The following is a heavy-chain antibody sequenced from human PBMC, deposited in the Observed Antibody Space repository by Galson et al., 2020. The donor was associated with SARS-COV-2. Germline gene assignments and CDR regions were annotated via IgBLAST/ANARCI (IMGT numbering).Heavy chain of an antibody. CDR2: IWYDGSNK. Sequence: GESLKISCAASGFTFSSYGMHWVRQAPGKGLEWVAGIWYDGSNKYYADSVKGRFTISRDSSKNTLYLQMNSLRADDTAVYYCARATESSAFGYWSQGNLVTVSS. D-gene: IGHD6-19*01. CDR3: ARATESSAFGY. J-gene: IGHJ4*02. V-gene: IGHV3-33*01. CDR1: GFTFSSYG.